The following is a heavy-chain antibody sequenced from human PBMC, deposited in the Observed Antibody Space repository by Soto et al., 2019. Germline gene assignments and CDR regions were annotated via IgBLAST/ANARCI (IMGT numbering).Heavy chain of an antibody. CDR3: ARWVEVSLDYFDS. Sequence: SETLSLTCAVYGGSFSGYYWSWIRQPPGKGLEWIGEINHSRITNYNPSLKSRVTISVDTSKNQFSLNLSSVTAADTAVYYCARWVEVSLDYFDSWGQGTPVTVSS. D-gene: IGHD2-15*01. J-gene: IGHJ4*02. V-gene: IGHV4-34*01. CDR1: GGSFSGYY. CDR2: INHSRIT.